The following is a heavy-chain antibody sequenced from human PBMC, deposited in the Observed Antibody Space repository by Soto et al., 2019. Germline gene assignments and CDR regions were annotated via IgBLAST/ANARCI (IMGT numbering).Heavy chain of an antibody. D-gene: IGHD4-17*01. Sequence: QLQLQESGPGLVKPSETLSLTCTVSGGSISSSSYYWGWIRQPPGKGLEWIGSIYYSGSTYYNPSLNSRVTISVDTSKNQFSLKLSSVTAADTAVYYCARLYLTTVPRGGAFDIWGQGTMVTVSS. V-gene: IGHV4-39*01. CDR3: ARLYLTTVPRGGAFDI. J-gene: IGHJ3*02. CDR2: IYYSGST. CDR1: GGSISSSSYY.